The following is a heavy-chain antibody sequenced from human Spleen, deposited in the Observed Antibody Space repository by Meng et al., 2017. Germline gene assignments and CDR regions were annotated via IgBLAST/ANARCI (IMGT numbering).Heavy chain of an antibody. CDR3: ARGPTTMAHDFDY. D-gene: IGHD4-11*01. Sequence: QLQLLQWGAGLLKPSETLSLTCVVSGGSFSDYYWSWIRQPPGKGLEWIGEINHSGSTNYNPSLESRATISVDTSQNNLSLKLSSVTAADSAVYYCARGPTTMAHDFDYWGQGTLVTVSS. CDR1: GGSFSDYY. J-gene: IGHJ4*02. V-gene: IGHV4-34*01. CDR2: INHSGST.